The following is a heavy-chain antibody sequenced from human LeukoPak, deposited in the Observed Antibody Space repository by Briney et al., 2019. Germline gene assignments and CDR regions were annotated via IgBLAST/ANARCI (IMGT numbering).Heavy chain of an antibody. Sequence: ASVKVSCKASLYTFTSYYMHWVRQAPARGLEWMGIINPSGGSTSYAQKFEGRVTMTRDTSTSTVYMELSSLRSEDTAVYYCARDAVGCSSTSCPTGNWFDPWGQGTLVTISS. CDR3: ARDAVGCSSTSCPTGNWFDP. CDR1: LYTFTSYY. D-gene: IGHD2-2*01. J-gene: IGHJ5*02. V-gene: IGHV1-46*01. CDR2: INPSGGST.